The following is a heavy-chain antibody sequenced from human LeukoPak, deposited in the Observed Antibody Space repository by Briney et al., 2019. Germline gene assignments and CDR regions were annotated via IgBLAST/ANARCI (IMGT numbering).Heavy chain of an antibody. J-gene: IGHJ4*02. D-gene: IGHD3-16*01. CDR2: IIPIFGTA. Sequence: EASVKVSCKASGGTFSSYAISWVRQAPGQGLEWTGGIIPIFGTANYAQKFQGRVTITADESTSTAYMELSSLRSEDTAVYYCARGEIVGGDYWGQGTLVTVSS. V-gene: IGHV1-69*13. CDR1: GGTFSSYA. CDR3: ARGEIVGGDY.